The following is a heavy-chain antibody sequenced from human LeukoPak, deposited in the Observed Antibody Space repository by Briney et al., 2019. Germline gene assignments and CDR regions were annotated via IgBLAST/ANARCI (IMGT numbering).Heavy chain of an antibody. V-gene: IGHV4-34*01. CDR3: AKERYGSGSYDGIDAFDI. Sequence: SETLSLTCAVYGGSFSGYYWSWIRQPPGKGLEWIGEINHSGSTNYNPSLKSRVTISVDTSKNQFSLKLSSVTAADTAVYYCAKERYGSGSYDGIDAFDIWGQGTMVTVSS. D-gene: IGHD3-10*01. CDR2: INHSGST. J-gene: IGHJ3*02. CDR1: GGSFSGYY.